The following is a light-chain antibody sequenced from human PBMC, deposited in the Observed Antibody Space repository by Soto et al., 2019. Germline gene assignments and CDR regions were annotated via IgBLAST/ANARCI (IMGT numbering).Light chain of an antibody. CDR1: SSNIGAGYD. CDR2: GTT. J-gene: IGLJ1*01. Sequence: QSVLTQPPSVSGAPGQRVTISCTGSSSNIGAGYDVHWYQQLPGTAPKLIIYGTTNRPSGVPDRFSGSKSGTSASLAITGLQAEDEADYYCQSYDGTLSGSYVFGIRTKLTVL. V-gene: IGLV1-40*01. CDR3: QSYDGTLSGSYV.